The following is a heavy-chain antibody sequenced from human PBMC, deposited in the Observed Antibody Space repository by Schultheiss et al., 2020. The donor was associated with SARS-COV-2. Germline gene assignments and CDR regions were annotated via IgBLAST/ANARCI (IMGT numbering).Heavy chain of an antibody. CDR1: GGSFSGYY. Sequence: SETLSLTCAVYGGSFSGYYWSWIRQPPGKGLEWIGEINHSGSTNYNPSLKSRVTISVDTSKNQFSLKLSSVTAADTAVYYCARGLPLIWDYYGSGSLNWFDPWGQGTLVTVSS. J-gene: IGHJ5*02. V-gene: IGHV4-34*01. D-gene: IGHD3-10*01. CDR3: ARGLPLIWDYYGSGSLNWFDP. CDR2: INHSGST.